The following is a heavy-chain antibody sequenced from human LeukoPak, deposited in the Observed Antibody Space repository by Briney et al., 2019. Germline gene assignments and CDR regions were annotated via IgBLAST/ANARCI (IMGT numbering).Heavy chain of an antibody. CDR3: TRGGGGDPVDY. D-gene: IGHD3-16*01. CDR1: GFTFGDYA. CDR2: IRSNFYGGTT. V-gene: IGHV3-49*04. Sequence: GGSLRLSCTASGFTFGDYAMSWVRQAPRKGLEAVGFIRSNFYGGTTDYAASVKGRFTISRDGSKSIAYLQMNSLKTEDTAVYYCTRGGGGDPVDYWGQGALVTVSS. J-gene: IGHJ4*02.